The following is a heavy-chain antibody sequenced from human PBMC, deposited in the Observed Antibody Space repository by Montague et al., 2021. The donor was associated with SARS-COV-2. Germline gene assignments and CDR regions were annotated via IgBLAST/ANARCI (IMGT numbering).Heavy chain of an antibody. CDR2: INHSGST. CDR3: ARGRAARSFTFFGVVNPAVQYYDYMDV. CDR1: GGSFSGYY. J-gene: IGHJ6*03. V-gene: IGHV4-34*01. D-gene: IGHD3-3*01. Sequence: SETLSLTCAVYGGSFSGYYWSWIRQPPGKGLEWIGEINHSGSTNYNPSLKSRVTISVDMSKNQFSLKLSSVTAADTAVYYCARGRAARSFTFFGVVNPAVQYYDYMDVWGKGTAVTVSS.